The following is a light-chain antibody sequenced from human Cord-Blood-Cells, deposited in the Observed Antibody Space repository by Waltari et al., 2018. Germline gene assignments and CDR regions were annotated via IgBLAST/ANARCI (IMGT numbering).Light chain of an antibody. CDR2: GAS. J-gene: IGKJ1*01. V-gene: IGKV3-20*01. CDR3: QKYGSSPT. CDR1: QSVSSSY. Sequence: EIVLTQSPRTLSLSPGERATLTCRAGQSVSSSYLAWYQQKPGQAPRLLIYGASSRATGIPDRFSGSGSGKDFTPTISRLEPEDFAVYYCQKYGSSPTFGQGTKVEIK.